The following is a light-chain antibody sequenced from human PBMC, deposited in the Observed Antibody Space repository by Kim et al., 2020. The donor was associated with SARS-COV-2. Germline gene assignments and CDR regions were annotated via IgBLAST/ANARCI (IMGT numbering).Light chain of an antibody. J-gene: IGKJ1*01. V-gene: IGKV3-20*01. CDR2: GAS. Sequence: EIVLPQSPGTLSLSPGERATLSCRASQSVTSSYLAWYQQKSGQAPRLLIYGASSRASGIPDRFSGSGSGTDFTLTISRLEPEDFAVYYCQQYGSSPWTFGQGTKVDIK. CDR3: QQYGSSPWT. CDR1: QSVTSSY.